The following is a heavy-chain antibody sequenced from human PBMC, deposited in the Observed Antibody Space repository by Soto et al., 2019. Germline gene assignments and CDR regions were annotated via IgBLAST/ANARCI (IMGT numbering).Heavy chain of an antibody. CDR3: AKAISHIVTLPFAMGSLWDSRWERPQRQNYDYYYMDV. J-gene: IGHJ6*03. D-gene: IGHD2-2*01. V-gene: IGHV3-23*01. CDR2: ISGSGGGT. Sequence: GGSLRLSCAASGFTFSNYGMSWVRQAPGKGLEWVSGISGSGGGTYYADSVKGRFTISRDNSKNTLFLQMSGLRVEDTAVYYCAKAISHIVTLPFAMGSLWDSRWERPQRQNYDYYYMDVWGNGTTVTVSS. CDR1: GFTFSNYG.